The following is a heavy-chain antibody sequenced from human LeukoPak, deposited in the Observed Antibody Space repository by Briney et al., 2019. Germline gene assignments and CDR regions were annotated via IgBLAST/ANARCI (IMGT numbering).Heavy chain of an antibody. J-gene: IGHJ3*02. Sequence: SVKVSCKASGGTFSSYAISWARQAPGQGLEWMGGIIPIFGTANYAQKFQGRVTITTDESTSTAYMELSSLRSEDTAVYYCATYYYGSGDAFDIWGQGTMVTVSS. CDR2: IIPIFGTA. CDR3: ATYYYGSGDAFDI. CDR1: GGTFSSYA. D-gene: IGHD3-10*01. V-gene: IGHV1-69*05.